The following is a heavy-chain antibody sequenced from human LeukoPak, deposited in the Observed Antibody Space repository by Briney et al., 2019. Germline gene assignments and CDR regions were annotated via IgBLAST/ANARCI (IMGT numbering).Heavy chain of an antibody. D-gene: IGHD2-21*01. J-gene: IGHJ4*02. Sequence: GGSLRLSRAVSGLTLSNYGMSWVGQAPGKGLEWVAGISGSGGSTKYADSVKGRFTISRDSPKNTLFLQMNSLRAEDTAVYFCAKRGVVIRVILVGFHREAYYFDSWGQGALVTVSS. CDR2: ISGSGGST. V-gene: IGHV3-23*01. CDR3: AKRGVVIRVILVGFHREAYYFDS. CDR1: GLTLSNYG.